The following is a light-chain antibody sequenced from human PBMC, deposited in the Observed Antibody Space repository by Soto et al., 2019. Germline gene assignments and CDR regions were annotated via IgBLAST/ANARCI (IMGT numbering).Light chain of an antibody. V-gene: IGKV3-11*02. Sequence: EIVVTQSPATLSLSPGERATLSCRTSQSVGSYVAWYQKKPGQAPRLLIYEASNRATGIPARFSGSGSGRDFTLTINSLEPEDFAVYYCQQRSNWPPLTFGGGTKVEIK. J-gene: IGKJ4*01. CDR2: EAS. CDR1: QSVGSY. CDR3: QQRSNWPPLT.